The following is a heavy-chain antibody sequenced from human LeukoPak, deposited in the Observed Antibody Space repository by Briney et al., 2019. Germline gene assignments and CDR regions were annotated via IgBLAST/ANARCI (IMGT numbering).Heavy chain of an antibody. J-gene: IGHJ6*02. Sequence: SETLSLTCTVSGGSISSGGYYWSWIRQHPGKGLEWIGYIYYIGSNYYKPSLKSRVTISVDTSKNQFSLKLSSVTAADTAVYYCARGDYGTPDVWGQGTTVTVSS. V-gene: IGHV4-31*03. D-gene: IGHD4-17*01. CDR3: ARGDYGTPDV. CDR2: IYYIGSN. CDR1: GGSISSGGYY.